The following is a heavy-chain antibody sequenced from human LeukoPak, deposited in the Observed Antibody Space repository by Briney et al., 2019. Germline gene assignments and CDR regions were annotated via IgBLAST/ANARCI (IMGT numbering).Heavy chain of an antibody. CDR3: ARHTTLDP. CDR2: IKPDANEK. D-gene: IGHD1-14*01. V-gene: IGHV3-7*01. Sequence: SMRLSCLGSRFTFSDYWMTWVRQPPGKWLEWVANIKPDANEKHYVDSVKGRFTISRDNAKNSLYLQMNNLRADDTAVYYCARHTTLDPWGRGALVTVSS. J-gene: IGHJ5*02. CDR1: RFTFSDYW.